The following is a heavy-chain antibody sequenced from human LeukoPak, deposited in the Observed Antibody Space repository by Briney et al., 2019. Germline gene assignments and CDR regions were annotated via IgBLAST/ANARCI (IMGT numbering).Heavy chain of an antibody. CDR3: ARGYYYGSGNDAFDA. V-gene: IGHV1-2*02. CDR1: GYTFTGHY. D-gene: IGHD3-10*01. Sequence: GASVKVSYKASGYTFTGHYMHWVRQPPGQGLEWMGWSNPNRGDTNYAQKFQGRVTMTGDTSINTDYMELSRLKSDDTAIYYCARGYYYGSGNDAFDAWGQGTMVIVSS. CDR2: SNPNRGDT. J-gene: IGHJ3*01.